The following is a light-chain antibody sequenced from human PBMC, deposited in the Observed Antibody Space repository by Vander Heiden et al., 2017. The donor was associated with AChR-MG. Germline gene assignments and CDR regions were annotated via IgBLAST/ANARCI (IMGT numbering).Light chain of an antibody. CDR2: WAS. Sequence: DIVMTHSPASLAVSLGDRATINYKSSQSVLYSSNNKNYLAWYQQKPGQPPKLLIYWASTRESGVPDRFSGSGSGTDFTLTISSLQAEDVAVYYCQQYYSTPLTFGGGTKVEIK. J-gene: IGKJ4*01. CDR1: QSVLYSSNNKNY. V-gene: IGKV4-1*01. CDR3: QQYYSTPLT.